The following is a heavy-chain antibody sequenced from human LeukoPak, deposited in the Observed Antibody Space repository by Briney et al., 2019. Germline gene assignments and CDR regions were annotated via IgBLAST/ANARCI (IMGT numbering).Heavy chain of an antibody. J-gene: IGHJ4*02. V-gene: IGHV3-53*01. D-gene: IGHD4-17*01. CDR1: GFPVSSTY. Sequence: GGSLRLSCAASGFPVSSTYMSWVRQAPGKGLEWVSVIYSGGSTYYADSVKGRFTISRDNSKNTLYLQMNSLRAEDTAVYYCARGKTTVTTSTFEYWGQRTRSPSPQ. CDR3: ARGKTTVTTSTFEY. CDR2: IYSGGST.